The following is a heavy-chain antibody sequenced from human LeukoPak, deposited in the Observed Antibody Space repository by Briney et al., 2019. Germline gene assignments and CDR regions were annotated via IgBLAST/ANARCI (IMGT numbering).Heavy chain of an antibody. Sequence: GGSLRLSCAASGFTFSSYAMSWVRQAPGKGLEWVSAISGSGGSTYYADSVKGRFTISRDNSKNTLYLQMNSLRAEDTAVYYCAKGYSNWYREGWFDPWGQGTLVIVSS. V-gene: IGHV3-23*01. J-gene: IGHJ5*02. CDR1: GFTFSSYA. D-gene: IGHD6-13*01. CDR3: AKGYSNWYREGWFDP. CDR2: ISGSGGST.